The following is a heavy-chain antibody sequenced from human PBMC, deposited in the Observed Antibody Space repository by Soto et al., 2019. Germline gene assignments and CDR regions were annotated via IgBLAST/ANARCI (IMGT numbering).Heavy chain of an antibody. D-gene: IGHD2-2*01. CDR3: ANLQIGGSAI. CDR2: IYHTGST. V-gene: IGHV4-4*02. J-gene: IGHJ4*02. CDR1: GGSISNSNW. Sequence: QVQLQESGPGLVKPSGTLSLTCGVFGGSISNSNWWTWVGQPPGKGLEWIGEIYHTGSTNYNSSLFGRVAISLDKPNNQVSLILCAVTAADSAGYYEANLQIGGSAIWGQGTLVTVSS.